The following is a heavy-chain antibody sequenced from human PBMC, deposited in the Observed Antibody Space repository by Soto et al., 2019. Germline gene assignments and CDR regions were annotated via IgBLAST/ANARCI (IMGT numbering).Heavy chain of an antibody. CDR1: GYTFTGYY. CDR2: INPNSGGT. J-gene: IGHJ4*02. CDR3: ASGRYDASGHFDY. D-gene: IGHD3-22*01. Sequence: ASVKVSCKASGYTFTGYYMHWVRQSPGQGLEWMGWINPNSGGTNYAQKFQGRVTMTRDTSISTAYMELSSLRSDDTAMFYCASGRYDASGHFDYWGQGTLVTASS. V-gene: IGHV1-2*02.